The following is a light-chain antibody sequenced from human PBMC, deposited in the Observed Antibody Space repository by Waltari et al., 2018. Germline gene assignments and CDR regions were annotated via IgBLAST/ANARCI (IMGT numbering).Light chain of an antibody. CDR1: SSDVGIYRF. CDR3: SSYTTSTSYVV. V-gene: IGLV2-14*01. Sequence: QSALTQPASVSGSPGQSITISCTGTSSDVGIYRFVSWYQQHPGKAPKLMIYEVSHRPSGVSNRFSGSKSGNTASLTISGLQAEDEADYYCSSYTTSTSYVVFGGGTKLTVL. CDR2: EVS. J-gene: IGLJ2*01.